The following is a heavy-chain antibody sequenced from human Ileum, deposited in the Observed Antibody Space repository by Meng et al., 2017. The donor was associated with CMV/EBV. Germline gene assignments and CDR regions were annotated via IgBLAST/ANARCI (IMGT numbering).Heavy chain of an antibody. CDR2: IIPILGIA. Sequence: SVKVSCKASGGTFSSYTISWVRQAPGQGLEWMGRIIPILGIANYAQKFQGRVTITADKSTSTAYMALSSLRSEDTAVYYCAREPSGGDSSGYYYPAYYYYGMDVWGQGTTVTVSS. J-gene: IGHJ6*02. CDR1: GGTFSSYT. D-gene: IGHD3-22*01. CDR3: AREPSGGDSSGYYYPAYYYYGMDV. V-gene: IGHV1-69*04.